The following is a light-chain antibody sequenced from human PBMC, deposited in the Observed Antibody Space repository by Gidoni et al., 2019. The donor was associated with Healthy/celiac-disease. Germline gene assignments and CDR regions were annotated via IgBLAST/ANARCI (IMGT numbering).Light chain of an antibody. CDR1: QSISSY. CDR2: AAS. J-gene: IGKJ1*01. Sequence: DIQMTQSPSSLSASVGDRVTITCRASQSISSYLNWYQQKPGKAPKLLIYAASSLQSGVPSRLSGSGSGTDFTLTISSPQPEDFATYYCQQSYSTLWTFGQGTKVEIK. CDR3: QQSYSTLWT. V-gene: IGKV1-39*01.